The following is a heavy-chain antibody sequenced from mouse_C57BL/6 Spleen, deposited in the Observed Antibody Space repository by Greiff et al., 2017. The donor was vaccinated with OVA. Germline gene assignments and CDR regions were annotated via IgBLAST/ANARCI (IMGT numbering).Heavy chain of an antibody. CDR2: FHPYNDDT. Sequence: VQLQQSGAELVKPGASVKMSCKASGYTFTTYPIEWMKQNHGKSLEWIGNFHPYNDDTKYNEKFKGKATLTVEKSFSTVYLELSRLTSDDSAVYDCAIVYYGNYNYAMDYWGQGTSVTVSS. V-gene: IGHV1-47*01. J-gene: IGHJ4*01. CDR1: GYTFTTYP. D-gene: IGHD2-1*01. CDR3: AIVYYGNYNYAMDY.